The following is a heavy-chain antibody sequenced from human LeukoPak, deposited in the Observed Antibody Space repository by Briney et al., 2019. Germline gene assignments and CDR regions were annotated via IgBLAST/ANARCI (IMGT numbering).Heavy chain of an antibody. CDR1: GGSISSSSYY. CDR3: AKFYTTSQYGSEYMDV. CDR2: MTCSVST. V-gene: IGHV4-39*01. J-gene: IGHJ6*03. D-gene: IGHD3-10*01. Sequence: PSETLSLTCTVSGGSISSSSYYWGWLRQPPGQGLEGNGCMTCSVSTNDSTTLNSRLTIAVDTSKTQSSLKLSSMTTADTTVYYCAKFYTTSQYGSEYMDVWGKGTTVTVSS.